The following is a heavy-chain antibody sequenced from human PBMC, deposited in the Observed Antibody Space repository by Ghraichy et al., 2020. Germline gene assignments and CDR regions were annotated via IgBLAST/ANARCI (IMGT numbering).Heavy chain of an antibody. D-gene: IGHD3-22*01. J-gene: IGHJ4*02. CDR1: GGSISSSDYC. Sequence: SETLSLTCTVSGGSISSSDYCWGWVRQPPGKGLEWIGTINYSVNTYYNPSLRSRVTISVDTSKNQFSLKLSSVTAADTAVYYCAREYYSHSSGKTGDYWGQGTLVTVSS. V-gene: IGHV4-39*02. CDR3: AREYYSHSSGKTGDY. CDR2: INYSVNT.